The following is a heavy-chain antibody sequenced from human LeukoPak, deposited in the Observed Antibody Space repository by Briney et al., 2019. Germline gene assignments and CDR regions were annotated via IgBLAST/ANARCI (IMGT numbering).Heavy chain of an antibody. CDR2: IYHGGST. CDR3: ARALTTVTQYYFDY. J-gene: IGHJ4*02. V-gene: IGHV4-4*02. CDR1: GGSISRSNW. D-gene: IGHD4-17*01. Sequence: SGTLSLTCAVSGGSISRSNWWSWVRQPPGKGLEWIGEIYHGGSTNYNPSLKSRVNISVDKSKNQFSLKLSSVTAADTAVYYCARALTTVTQYYFDYWGQGTLVTVSS.